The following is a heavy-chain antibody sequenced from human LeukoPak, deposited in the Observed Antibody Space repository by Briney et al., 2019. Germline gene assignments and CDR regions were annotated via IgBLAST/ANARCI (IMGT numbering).Heavy chain of an antibody. CDR3: TRVGSPSVYSYGLYYFDY. CDR1: GFTFGDYA. D-gene: IGHD5-18*01. V-gene: IGHV3-49*04. Sequence: GGSLRLCCTASGFTFGDYAMSWVRQAAGKGLEWVGFIRSKAYGGTTEYAASVKGRFTISRDDSKSIAYLQMNSLKTEDTAVYYCTRVGSPSVYSYGLYYFDYWGQGTLVTVSS. CDR2: IRSKAYGGTT. J-gene: IGHJ4*02.